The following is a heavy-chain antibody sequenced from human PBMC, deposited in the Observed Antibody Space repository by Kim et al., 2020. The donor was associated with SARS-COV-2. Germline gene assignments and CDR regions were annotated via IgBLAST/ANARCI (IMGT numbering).Heavy chain of an antibody. D-gene: IGHD6-13*01. CDR2: IVVGSGNT. CDR3: AAGYSSSWYRSGY. J-gene: IGHJ4*02. V-gene: IGHV1-58*01. CDR1: GFTFTSSA. Sequence: SVKVSCKASGFTFTSSAVQWVRQARGQRLEWIGWIVVGSGNTNYAQKFQERVTITRDMSTGTAYMELSSLRSEYTAVYYCAAGYSSSWYRSGYWGQGTLVTVSS.